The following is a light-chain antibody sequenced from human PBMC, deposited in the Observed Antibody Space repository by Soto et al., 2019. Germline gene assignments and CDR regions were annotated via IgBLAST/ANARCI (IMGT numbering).Light chain of an antibody. V-gene: IGLV1-44*01. CDR3: AAWDDTLNGYV. CDR1: SSNIGNNP. J-gene: IGLJ1*01. CDR2: TSN. Sequence: QSVLTQPPSASGTPGQRVTISCSGSSSNIGNNPVNWYQQLPGTAPKLLIYTSNQRPSGVPDRFSGSKSGTSASLAISGLQSEDEADYYCAAWDDTLNGYVLGNGTKVT.